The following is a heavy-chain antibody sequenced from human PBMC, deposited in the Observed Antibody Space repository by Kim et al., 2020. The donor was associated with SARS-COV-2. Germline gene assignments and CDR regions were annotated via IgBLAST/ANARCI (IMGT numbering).Heavy chain of an antibody. Sequence: RGSLRLSCSASGFTFSSYAMHWVRQAPGKGLEYVSAISSNGGSTYYADSVKGRFTISRDNSKNTLYLQMSSLRAEDTAVYYCVKSTEREYYDFWSNYYYYYAMDVCGQGTTVTVSS. J-gene: IGHJ6*02. V-gene: IGHV3-64D*06. CDR1: GFTFSSYA. D-gene: IGHD3-3*01. CDR3: VKSTEREYYDFWSNYYYYYAMDV. CDR2: ISSNGGST.